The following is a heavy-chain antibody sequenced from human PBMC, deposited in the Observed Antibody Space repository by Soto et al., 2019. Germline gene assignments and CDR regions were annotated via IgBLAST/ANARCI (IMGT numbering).Heavy chain of an antibody. CDR3: ARDIAASRYYYYGMDV. CDR1: GYTFTGYY. CDR2: INPNSGGT. J-gene: IGHJ6*02. V-gene: IGHV1-2*04. Sequence: ASVKVSCKASGYTFTGYYMHWVRQAPGQGLEWMGWINPNSGGTNYAQKFQGWVTMTRDTSISTAYMELSRLRSDDTAVYYCARDIAASRYYYYGMDVWGQGTTVTVS. D-gene: IGHD6-13*01.